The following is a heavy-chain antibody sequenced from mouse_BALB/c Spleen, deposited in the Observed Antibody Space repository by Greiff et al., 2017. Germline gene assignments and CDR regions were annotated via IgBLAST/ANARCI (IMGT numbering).Heavy chain of an antibody. J-gene: IGHJ2*01. CDR3: ARNSRLVDY. V-gene: IGHV5-12-1*01. Sequence: EVMLVESGGGLVKPGGSLKLSCAASGFAFSSYDMSWVRQTPEKRLEWVAYISSGGGSTYYPDTVKGRFTISRDNAKNTLYMQKSSLKSEDTAMYYCARNSRLVDYWGQGTTLTVSS. CDR2: ISSGGGST. D-gene: IGHD1-2*01. CDR1: GFAFSSYD.